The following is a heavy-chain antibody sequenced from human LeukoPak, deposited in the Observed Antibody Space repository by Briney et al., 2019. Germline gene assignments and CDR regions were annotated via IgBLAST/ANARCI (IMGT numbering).Heavy chain of an antibody. Sequence: PSETLSLTCTVSGGSISNYYWSWIRQPPGKGLEWIGYIYYSGSTNYNPSLKSRVTISVDTSKNQFSLKLSSVTAADTAVYYCASGYSYGVNGYWGQGTLVTVSS. J-gene: IGHJ4*02. V-gene: IGHV4-59*08. CDR3: ASGYSYGVNGY. CDR1: GGSISNYY. D-gene: IGHD5-18*01. CDR2: IYYSGST.